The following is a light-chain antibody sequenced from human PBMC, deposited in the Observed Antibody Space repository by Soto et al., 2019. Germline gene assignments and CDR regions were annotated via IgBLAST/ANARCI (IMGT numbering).Light chain of an antibody. Sequence: QSVLTQSPSPSASLGASVKLTCTLSSWHSSDAIAWHQQQPEKGPRYLMKLNSDGSHSKGDGIPDRFSGSSSGAERYLTISSLQSEDDADYYCQTWGTGIQGVFGGGTKVTVL. CDR3: QTWGTGIQGV. CDR1: SWHSSDA. J-gene: IGLJ3*02. V-gene: IGLV4-69*01. CDR2: LNSDGSH.